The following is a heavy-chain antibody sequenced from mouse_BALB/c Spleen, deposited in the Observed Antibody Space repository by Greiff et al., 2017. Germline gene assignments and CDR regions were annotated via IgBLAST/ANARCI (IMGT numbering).Heavy chain of an antibody. CDR1: GFSLTSYG. Sequence: QVQLKQSGPGLVQPSQSLSITCTVSGFSLTSYGVHWVRQSPGKGLEWLGVIWSGGSTDYNAAFISRLSISKDNSKSQVFFKMNSLQADDTAIYYCATYYGSSSGGWYFDVWGAGTTVTVSS. CDR3: ATYYGSSSGGWYFDV. J-gene: IGHJ1*01. V-gene: IGHV2-4-1*01. CDR2: IWSGGST. D-gene: IGHD1-1*01.